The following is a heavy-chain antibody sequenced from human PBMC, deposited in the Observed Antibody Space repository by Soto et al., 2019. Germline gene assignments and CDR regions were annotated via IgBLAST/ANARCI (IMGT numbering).Heavy chain of an antibody. D-gene: IGHD2-15*01. V-gene: IGHV1-69*08. CDR3: ARDRGGYCSGGSCPYYGMDV. CDR1: GGTFSSYT. J-gene: IGHJ6*02. Sequence: QVQLVQSGAEVKKPGSSVKVSCKASGGTFSSYTISWVRQAPGQGLEWMGRIIPILGIANYAQKFQGRVTMTADKSTSTAYMELSSLRSEDTAVYYCARDRGGYCSGGSCPYYGMDVWGQGTTVTVSS. CDR2: IIPILGIA.